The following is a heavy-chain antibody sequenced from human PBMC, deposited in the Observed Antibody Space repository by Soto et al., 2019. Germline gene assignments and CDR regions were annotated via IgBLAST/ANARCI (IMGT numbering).Heavy chain of an antibody. D-gene: IGHD2-8*01. CDR3: VRNFGVNVVWFDP. CDR2: ISNDGSNQ. CDR1: GFTFSRIG. V-gene: IGHV3-30*03. Sequence: QEQLVESGGGVVQPGKSLRLSCVVSGFTFSRIGMHWVRQAPGKGLEWLAVISNDGSNQDYADSVKGRFTTSRDNSNDTLYLQMNSLRLEDTAIYYCVRNFGVNVVWFDPWGQGTLVTVSS. J-gene: IGHJ5*02.